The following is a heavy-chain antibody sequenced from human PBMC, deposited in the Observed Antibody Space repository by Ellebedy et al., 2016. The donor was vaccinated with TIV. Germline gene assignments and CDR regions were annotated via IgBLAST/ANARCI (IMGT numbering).Heavy chain of an antibody. Sequence: ASVKVSXXASGGTFSSYTISWVRQAPGQGLEWMGGIIPIFGTANYAQKFQDRVTITADESTRTAYMELSSLRSEDTAVYYCASDFLRAPDGSESYNNWFDPWGQGTLVTVSS. CDR1: GGTFSSYT. J-gene: IGHJ5*02. V-gene: IGHV1-69*13. D-gene: IGHD3-10*01. CDR3: ASDFLRAPDGSESYNNWFDP. CDR2: IIPIFGTA.